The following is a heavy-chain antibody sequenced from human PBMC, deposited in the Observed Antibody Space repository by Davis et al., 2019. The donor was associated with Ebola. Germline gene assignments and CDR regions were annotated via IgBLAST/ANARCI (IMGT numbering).Heavy chain of an antibody. V-gene: IGHV3-74*01. Sequence: PGGSLRLSCAASEFTFSSYWMHWVRQAPGKGLVWVSRINPDGSFTDYADSVKGRFSISRDSTSNTLYLQMNGLRAEDTAVYYCARSSYQPDYWGQGTLVTVSS. CDR2: INPDGSFT. D-gene: IGHD2-2*01. J-gene: IGHJ4*02. CDR3: ARSSYQPDY. CDR1: EFTFSSYW.